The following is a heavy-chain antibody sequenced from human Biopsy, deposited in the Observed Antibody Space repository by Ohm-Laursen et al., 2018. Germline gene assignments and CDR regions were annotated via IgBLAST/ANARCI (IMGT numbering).Heavy chain of an antibody. Sequence: SLRLSCSASGFTFSASAVHWVRQASGKGLEWVGRIRSKAKSCATAYAASVTGRFTISRDDSKNTTSPQMNSLKTEDTAVYYCTLEGAGFDNWGQGTLVTVSS. CDR1: GFTFSASA. CDR2: IRSKAKSCAT. CDR3: TLEGAGFDN. D-gene: IGHD3-10*01. V-gene: IGHV3-73*01. J-gene: IGHJ4*02.